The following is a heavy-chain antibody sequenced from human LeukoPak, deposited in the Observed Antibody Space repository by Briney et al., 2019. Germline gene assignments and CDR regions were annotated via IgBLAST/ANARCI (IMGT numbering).Heavy chain of an antibody. D-gene: IGHD4-17*01. CDR1: GGSISSSSYY. Sequence: PSETLSLTCTVSGGSISSSSYYWGWIRQPPGKGLEWIGSIYYSGSTYYNPSLKSRVTISVDTSKNQFSLKLSSVTAADTAVYYCARVPCHSFYGDYCLQPRGIDAFDIWGQGTMVTVSS. CDR2: IYYSGST. CDR3: ARVPCHSFYGDYCLQPRGIDAFDI. V-gene: IGHV4-39*07. J-gene: IGHJ3*02.